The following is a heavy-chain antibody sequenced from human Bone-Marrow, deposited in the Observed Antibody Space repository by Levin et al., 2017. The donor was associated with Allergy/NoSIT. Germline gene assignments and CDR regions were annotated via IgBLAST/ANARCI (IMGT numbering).Heavy chain of an antibody. CDR2: INSRGDDA. V-gene: IGHV3-23*01. CDR1: GFTFSGYA. J-gene: IGHJ4*02. D-gene: IGHD3-3*01. CDR3: AKHSNFWSGPFDS. Sequence: GGSLRLSCAASGFTFSGYALSWVRQAPGKGLEWVSSINSRGDDAYYADSVKGRFTISRDASKTTLFLEMNSLRVDYTAVYYCAKHSNFWSGPFDSWGQGTLVNVSS.